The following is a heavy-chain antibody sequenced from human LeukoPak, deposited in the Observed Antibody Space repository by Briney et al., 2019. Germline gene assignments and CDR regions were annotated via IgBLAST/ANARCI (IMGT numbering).Heavy chain of an antibody. Sequence: ASVKVSCKASGYTFTGYYMHWVRQAPGQGLEWMGLINPSGGSTSYAQKFQGRVTMTRDTSTSTVYMELSSLRSEDTAVYYCARDRNPTYHYDSSGYLNYFDYWGQGTLVTVSS. CDR2: INPSGGST. J-gene: IGHJ4*02. V-gene: IGHV1-46*01. D-gene: IGHD3-22*01. CDR1: GYTFTGYY. CDR3: ARDRNPTYHYDSSGYLNYFDY.